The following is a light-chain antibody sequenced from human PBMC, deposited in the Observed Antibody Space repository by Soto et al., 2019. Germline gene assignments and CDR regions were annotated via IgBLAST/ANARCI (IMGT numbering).Light chain of an antibody. Sequence: EIVLTHSPATPSLSPWEIATLSCGASESVSSYLAWHQQKPGQAPRLLIYDASNRATGIPARFSGSGSGTDFTLTISSLEPEDFAVYYCQQRSNCPLTFGGGTKVDIK. CDR3: QQRSNCPLT. CDR2: DAS. V-gene: IGKV3-11*01. CDR1: ESVSSY. J-gene: IGKJ4*01.